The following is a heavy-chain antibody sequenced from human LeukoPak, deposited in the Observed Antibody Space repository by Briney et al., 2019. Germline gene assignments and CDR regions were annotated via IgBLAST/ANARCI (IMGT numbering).Heavy chain of an antibody. J-gene: IGHJ4*02. CDR2: IYYSGST. V-gene: IGHV4-59*01. CDR1: GGSISSYY. CDR3: ARGNRDGYDY. Sequence: KPSETLPLTCTVSGGSISSYYWSWIRQPPGKGLEWIGYIYYSGSTNYNPSLKSRVTISVDTSKNQFSLKLSSVTAADTAVYYCARGNRDGYDYWGQGTLVTVSS. D-gene: IGHD5-24*01.